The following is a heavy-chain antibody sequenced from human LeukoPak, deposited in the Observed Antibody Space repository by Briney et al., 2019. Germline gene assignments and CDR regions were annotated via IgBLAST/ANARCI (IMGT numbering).Heavy chain of an antibody. J-gene: IGHJ3*02. CDR2: ISGSGGST. D-gene: IGHD1-26*01. Sequence: GGTLRLSCAASGFTFSSYGMSWVRQAPGKGLEWVSGISGSGGSTYYADSVKGRFTISRDNSKNTLYLQMNSLRAEDTAVYYCARGGSYLSAFDIWGQGTMVTVSS. V-gene: IGHV3-23*01. CDR1: GFTFSSYG. CDR3: ARGGSYLSAFDI.